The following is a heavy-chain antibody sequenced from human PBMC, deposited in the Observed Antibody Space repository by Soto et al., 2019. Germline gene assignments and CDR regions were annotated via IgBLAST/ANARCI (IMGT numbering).Heavy chain of an antibody. CDR1: GGSISSGDYY. V-gene: IGHV4-30-4*01. D-gene: IGHD2-2*01. Sequence: PSETLSLTCTVSGGSISSGDYYWSWIRQPPGKGLEWIGYIYYSGSTYYNPSLKSRVTISVDTSKNQFSLKLSSVTAADTAVYYCARVGGADQLDYWGQGTLVTVPQ. CDR2: IYYSGST. CDR3: ARVGGADQLDY. J-gene: IGHJ4*02.